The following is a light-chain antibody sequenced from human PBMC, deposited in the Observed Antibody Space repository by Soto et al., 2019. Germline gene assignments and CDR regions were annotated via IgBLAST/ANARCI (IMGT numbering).Light chain of an antibody. CDR2: AAS. Sequence: EIVLTQSPGTLSLSPGEGATLSCRASQSVSSKYLVWYQQKPGQAPRLLIYAASSRATGVPDRFSGSGSGTDFTLTISRLEPEDFAVYYCRQYGSSGTFGQGSKLEIK. CDR3: RQYGSSGT. J-gene: IGKJ2*01. V-gene: IGKV3-20*01. CDR1: QSVSSKY.